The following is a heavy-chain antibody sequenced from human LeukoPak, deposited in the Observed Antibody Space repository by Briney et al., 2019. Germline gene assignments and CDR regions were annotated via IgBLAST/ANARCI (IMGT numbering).Heavy chain of an antibody. V-gene: IGHV4-39*01. CDR2: IYYSGST. J-gene: IGHJ3*02. CDR1: GGSISSSSYY. CDR3: ARQVGGGGYKRHAFDI. D-gene: IGHD1-26*01. Sequence: SETLSLTCTVSGGSISSSSYYWGWIRQPPGKGLEWIGSIYYSGSTYYNPSLKSRVTISVDTSKNQFSLKLSSVTAADTAVYYCARQVGGGGYKRHAFDIWGQGTMVTVSS.